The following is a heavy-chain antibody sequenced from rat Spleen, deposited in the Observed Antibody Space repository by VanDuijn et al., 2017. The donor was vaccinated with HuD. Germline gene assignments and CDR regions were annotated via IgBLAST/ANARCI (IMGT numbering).Heavy chain of an antibody. J-gene: IGHJ3*01. D-gene: IGHD1-8*01. CDR2: IIYDGTNT. Sequence: EVQLVESGGGLVQPGKSLKLSCAALGFTFSDYGMAWVRQTPEKGLEWVEKIIYDGTNTNYRDSVKGRFTISRDNAKNTLYLQMDSLRSEDTATYYCAPYGSYDNWFAYWGQGTLVTVSS. V-gene: IGHV5-17*01. CDR3: APYGSYDNWFAY. CDR1: GFTFSDYG.